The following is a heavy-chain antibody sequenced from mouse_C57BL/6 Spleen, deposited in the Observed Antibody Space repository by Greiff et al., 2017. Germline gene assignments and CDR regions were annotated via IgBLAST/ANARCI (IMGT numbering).Heavy chain of an antibody. V-gene: IGHV7-3*01. D-gene: IGHD2-5*01. J-gene: IGHJ4*01. Sequence: EVQRVESGGGLVQPGGSLSLSCAASGFTFTDYYMSWVRQPPGKALEWLGFIRNKANGYTTEYSASVKGRFTISRDNSQSILYLQMNALRAEDSATYYCARSNYYAMDYWGQGTSVTVSS. CDR2: IRNKANGYTT. CDR3: ARSNYYAMDY. CDR1: GFTFTDYY.